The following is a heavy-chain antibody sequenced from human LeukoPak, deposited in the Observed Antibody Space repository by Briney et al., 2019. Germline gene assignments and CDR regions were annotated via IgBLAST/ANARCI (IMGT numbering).Heavy chain of an antibody. D-gene: IGHD2-15*01. J-gene: IGHJ4*02. CDR3: ARVDSSDAGNFDY. Sequence: PSETLSLTCTVSGSSISSYYWSWIRQPPGKGLEWIAWIYYSGSTNYNPSLKSRVTISVDTSKNQFSLKLTSVTAADTAVYYCARVDSSDAGNFDYWGQGTLVTVSS. V-gene: IGHV4-59*08. CDR1: GSSISSYY. CDR2: IYYSGST.